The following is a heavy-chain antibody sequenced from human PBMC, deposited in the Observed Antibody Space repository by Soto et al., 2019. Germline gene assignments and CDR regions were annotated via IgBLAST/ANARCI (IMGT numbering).Heavy chain of an antibody. D-gene: IGHD6-13*01. CDR2: IYYSGST. V-gene: IGHV4-39*01. J-gene: IGHJ6*02. Sequence: SETLSLTCTVSGGSISSSSYYWGWIRQPPGKGLEWIGSIYYSGSTYYNPSLKSRVTISVDTSKNQFSLKLSSVTAADTAVYYCASLSSSWYIGWNGMDVWGQGTTVTVSS. CDR1: GGSISSSSYY. CDR3: ASLSSSWYIGWNGMDV.